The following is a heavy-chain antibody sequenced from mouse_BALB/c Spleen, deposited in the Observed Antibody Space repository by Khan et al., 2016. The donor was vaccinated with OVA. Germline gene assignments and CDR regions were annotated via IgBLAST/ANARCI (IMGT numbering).Heavy chain of an antibody. CDR2: IWSDGST. Sequence: QVQLQQSGPGLVAPSQSLSITCTISGFSLTNYGVHWVRQPPGKGLEWLVVIWSDGSTTYNSALKSRLTISKDNSESQVFLKMNSLQTYDTAMYFCARQPYYHYNIMDYWGQGTSVTVSS. CDR3: ARQPYYHYNIMDY. J-gene: IGHJ4*01. V-gene: IGHV2-6-1*01. D-gene: IGHD2-10*01. CDR1: GFSLTNYG.